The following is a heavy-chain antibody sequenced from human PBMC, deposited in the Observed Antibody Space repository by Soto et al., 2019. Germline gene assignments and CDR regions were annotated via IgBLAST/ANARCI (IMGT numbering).Heavy chain of an antibody. CDR1: GGSISSSNW. D-gene: IGHD3-22*01. CDR3: ARAVDYYYDSSGYYSYCFDY. J-gene: IGHJ4*02. CDR2: IYHSGST. V-gene: IGHV4-4*02. Sequence: SETLSLTCAVSGGSISSSNWWSWVRQPPGKGLEWIGEIYHSGSTNYNPSLKSRVTISVDKSKNQFSLKLSSVTAADTAVYYCARAVDYYYDSSGYYSYCFDYWGQGTLV.